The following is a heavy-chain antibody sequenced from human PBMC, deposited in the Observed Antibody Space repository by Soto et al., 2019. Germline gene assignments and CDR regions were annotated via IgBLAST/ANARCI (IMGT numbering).Heavy chain of an antibody. Sequence: GGSLRLSCAASGFTFSSCAMGWVRQAPGKGLEWVSGIIDSGGSTYYADSVKGRFTISRDNSKSTLYLQMNSLRAEDTALYYCAKGRSYYYYYGVDVWGQGTTVTVS. CDR1: GFTFSSCA. CDR2: IIDSGGST. CDR3: AKGRSYYYYYGVDV. V-gene: IGHV3-23*01. J-gene: IGHJ6*02.